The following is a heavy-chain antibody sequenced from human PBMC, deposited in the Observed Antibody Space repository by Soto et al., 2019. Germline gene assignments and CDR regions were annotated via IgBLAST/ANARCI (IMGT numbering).Heavy chain of an antibody. CDR2: IYYSGST. CDR3: ARDRPVATQDNWFDP. CDR1: GGSISSGGYY. D-gene: IGHD5-12*01. V-gene: IGHV4-31*03. J-gene: IGHJ5*02. Sequence: QVQLQESGPGLVKPSQTLSLTCTVSGGSISSGGYYWSWIRQHPGKGLEWIGYIYYSGSTYYNPSLKSRVTIAVHTCKNHFSLKLSAVTAADTAVYYCARDRPVATQDNWFDPWGQGTLVTVSS.